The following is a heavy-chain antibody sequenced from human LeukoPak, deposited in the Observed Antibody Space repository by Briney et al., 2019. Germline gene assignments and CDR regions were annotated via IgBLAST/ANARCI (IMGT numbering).Heavy chain of an antibody. Sequence: GGSLRLSCAASGFTFSNYWMSWVRQAPGKGLEWVAVISYDGSNKYYADSVKGRFTISRDNSKNTLYLQMNSLRAEDTAVYYCARDQQWLVGFDYWGQGTLVTVSS. V-gene: IGHV3-30-3*01. CDR2: ISYDGSNK. D-gene: IGHD6-19*01. J-gene: IGHJ4*02. CDR3: ARDQQWLVGFDY. CDR1: GFTFSNYW.